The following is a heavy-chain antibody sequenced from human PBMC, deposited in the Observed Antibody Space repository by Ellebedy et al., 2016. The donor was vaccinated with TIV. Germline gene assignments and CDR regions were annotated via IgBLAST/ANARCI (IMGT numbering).Heavy chain of an antibody. V-gene: IGHV3-13*01. J-gene: IGHJ6*02. Sequence: GESLKISCATSGFTFSSYDMHWVRQATGKGLEWVSAIGTAGDTYYPGSVKGRFTISRENAKNSLYLQMNSLRAGDTAVYYCARGVRKYDFWSGYYTLGEYYYGMDVWGQGTTVTVSS. CDR3: ARGVRKYDFWSGYYTLGEYYYGMDV. D-gene: IGHD3-3*01. CDR1: GFTFSSYD. CDR2: IGTAGDT.